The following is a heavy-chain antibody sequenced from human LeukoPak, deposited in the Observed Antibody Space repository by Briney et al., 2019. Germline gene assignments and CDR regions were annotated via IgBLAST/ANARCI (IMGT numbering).Heavy chain of an antibody. CDR1: GFTFSGSA. CDR3: TRSPPRVSVWGSYRYTLYYFDY. Sequence: GGSLRLSCAASGFTFSGSAMHWVRQASGKGLEWVGRIRSKATSYATAYAASVKGRFTISRDDSKNTAYLQMNSLKTEDTAVYYCTRSPPRVSVWGSYRYTLYYFDYWGQGTLVTVSS. D-gene: IGHD3-16*02. V-gene: IGHV3-73*01. J-gene: IGHJ4*02. CDR2: IRSKATSYAT.